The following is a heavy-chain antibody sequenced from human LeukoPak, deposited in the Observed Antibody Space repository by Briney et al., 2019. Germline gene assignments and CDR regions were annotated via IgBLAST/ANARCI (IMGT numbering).Heavy chain of an antibody. V-gene: IGHV4-59*08. J-gene: IGHJ6*02. CDR2: IYYSGST. D-gene: IGHD2-15*01. Sequence: PSETLSLTCTVSGGSISSYYWSWIRQPPGKGLEWIGYIYYSGSTNYNPSLKSRVTISVDTSKNQFSLKLSSVTAADTAVYYCARLLLSRDYYYYGMDVWGQGTTVTVSS. CDR1: GGSISSYY. CDR3: ARLLLSRDYYYYGMDV.